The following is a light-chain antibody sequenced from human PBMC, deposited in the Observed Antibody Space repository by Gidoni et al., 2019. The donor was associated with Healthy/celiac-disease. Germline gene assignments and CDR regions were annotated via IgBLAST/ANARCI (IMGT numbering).Light chain of an antibody. J-gene: IGKJ2*01. V-gene: IGKV1-39*01. CDR1: QSISSY. Sequence: LQITLSPSSLSASLGDRVTITCRASQSISSYLNWYQQKPGKAPKLLIYAASSLQSGVPSRFSGSGSGTDFTLTISSLQPEDFATYYCQQSYSTPRTFGQGTKLEIK. CDR2: AAS. CDR3: QQSYSTPRT.